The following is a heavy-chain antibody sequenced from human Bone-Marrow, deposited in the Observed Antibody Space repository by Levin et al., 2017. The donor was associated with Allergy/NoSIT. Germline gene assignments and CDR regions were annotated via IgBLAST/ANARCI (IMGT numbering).Heavy chain of an antibody. CDR3: ARPLMSGFSNGWYFDS. V-gene: IGHV3-30-3*01. CDR2: LTFDGTTE. J-gene: IGHJ4*02. D-gene: IGHD6-19*01. Sequence: PGGSLRLSCAASGFTFNLSPMHWVRQAPGKGLEWLAVLTFDGTTEHYADSVKGRFTISRDTSRNTLYLQMNRLTPEDTAVYYCARPLMSGFSNGWYFDSWGQGTLVTVSS. CDR1: GFTFNLSP.